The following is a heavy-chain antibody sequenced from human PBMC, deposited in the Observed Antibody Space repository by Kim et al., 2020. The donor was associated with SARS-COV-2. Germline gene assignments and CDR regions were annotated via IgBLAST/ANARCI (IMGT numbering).Heavy chain of an antibody. J-gene: IGHJ1*01. D-gene: IGHD2-21*02. Sequence: GESLKISCKGSGFSFNNYWISWVRQQPGKGLEWMGIIYPGDSGTRYSPSFQGQVTISADRSISTAYLQWGSLKASDTAIYYCARLGFCSGSDCYSSFHYWGQGTLVTVSS. CDR3: ARLGFCSGSDCYSSFHY. CDR2: IYPGDSGT. V-gene: IGHV5-51*01. CDR1: GFSFNNYW.